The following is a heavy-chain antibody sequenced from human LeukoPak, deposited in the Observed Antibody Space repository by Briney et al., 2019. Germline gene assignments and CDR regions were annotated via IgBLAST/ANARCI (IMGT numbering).Heavy chain of an antibody. J-gene: IGHJ5*02. Sequence: SETLSLTCTVSGGSISSYYWSWIRQPAGKGLEWIGRIYTSGSTNYNPSLKSRVTMSVDTSKNQFSLKLSSVTAAGTAVYYCAREGERTKGGRDGYKVWFDPWGQGTLVTVSS. CDR2: IYTSGST. D-gene: IGHD5-24*01. CDR3: AREGERTKGGRDGYKVWFDP. CDR1: GGSISSYY. V-gene: IGHV4-4*07.